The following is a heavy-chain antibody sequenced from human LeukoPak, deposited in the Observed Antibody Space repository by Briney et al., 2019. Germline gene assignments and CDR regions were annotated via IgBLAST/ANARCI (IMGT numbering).Heavy chain of an antibody. Sequence: GGSLRLSCAGSGFTFSNYWMTWVRQAPGKGLEWVANVKQDESEKHYVDSVKGRFTISRDNAKSSLYLRMDSLRVEDTAVYYCARDQDYHDDRTDYYYDAFDMWGQGTTVTVSS. CDR1: GFTFSNYW. CDR2: VKQDESEK. J-gene: IGHJ3*02. D-gene: IGHD3-22*01. V-gene: IGHV3-7*01. CDR3: ARDQDYHDDRTDYYYDAFDM.